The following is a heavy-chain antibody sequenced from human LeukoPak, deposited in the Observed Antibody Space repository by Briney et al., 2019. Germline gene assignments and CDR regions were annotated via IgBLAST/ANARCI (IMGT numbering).Heavy chain of an antibody. V-gene: IGHV3-30*18. CDR3: AKDRSISAFDI. CDR1: GFTFSSYS. Sequence: GGSLRLSCAASGFTFSSYSMNWVRQAPGKGLEWVAVISYDGSNKYYADSVKGRFTISRDNSKNTLYLQMNSLRAEDTAVYYCAKDRSISAFDIWGQGTMVTVPS. J-gene: IGHJ3*02. D-gene: IGHD6-6*01. CDR2: ISYDGSNK.